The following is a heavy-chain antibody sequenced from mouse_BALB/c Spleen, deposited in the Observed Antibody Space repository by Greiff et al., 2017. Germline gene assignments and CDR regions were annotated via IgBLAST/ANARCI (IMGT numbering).Heavy chain of an antibody. D-gene: IGHD2-1*01. CDR1: GYTFTSYW. J-gene: IGHJ4*01. V-gene: IGHV1-7*01. CDR3: ATRGYGNYMDY. Sequence: VQLQQSGAELAKPGASVKMSCKASGYTFTSYWMHWVKQRPGQGLEWIGYINPSTGYTEYNQKFKDKATLTADKSSSTAYMQLSSLTSEDSAVYYCATRGYGNYMDYWGQGTSVTVSS. CDR2: INPSTGYT.